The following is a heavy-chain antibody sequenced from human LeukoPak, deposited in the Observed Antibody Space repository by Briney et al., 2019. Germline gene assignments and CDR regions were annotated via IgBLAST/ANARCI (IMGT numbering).Heavy chain of an antibody. V-gene: IGHV4-39*01. J-gene: IGHJ5*02. CDR2: INHSGIT. D-gene: IGHD3-10*01. CDR1: GGSISSSTYY. CDR3: ARHGGLLWFGELSAYNWFDP. Sequence: SETLSLTCTVSGGSISSSTYYWGWIRQPPGKVFEWIGEINHSGITNYNPSLKSRVTISVDTSNNQFSLKLSSVTAADTAVYYSARHGGLLWFGELSAYNWFDPWGQGTLVTVSS.